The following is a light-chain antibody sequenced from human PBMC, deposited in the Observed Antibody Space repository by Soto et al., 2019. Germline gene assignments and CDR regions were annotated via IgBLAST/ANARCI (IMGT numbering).Light chain of an antibody. CDR3: NSYTSSSTFYV. Sequence: QSVLTQPASVSGSPGQSITISCTGTSSDVGAYTYVSWYQQHPGRAPKLMIYEVSNRPSGVSNRFSGSKSGNTASLTISGLHAEDEADYYCNSYTSSSTFYVFGTGTKGTVL. J-gene: IGLJ1*01. CDR2: EVS. V-gene: IGLV2-14*01. CDR1: SSDVGAYTY.